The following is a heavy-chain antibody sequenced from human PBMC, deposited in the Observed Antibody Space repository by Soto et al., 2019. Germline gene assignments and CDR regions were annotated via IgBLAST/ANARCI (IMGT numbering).Heavy chain of an antibody. V-gene: IGHV1-18*01. CDR1: GYTFTSYG. CDR2: ISAYNGNT. J-gene: IGHJ5*02. Sequence: ASVKVSCTASGYTFTSYGISWVRQAPGQGLEWMGWISAYNGNTNYAQKLQGRVTMTTDTSTSTAYMELRSLRSDDSAVYYCARHKYQLLWSNWFDPWGQGTLVT. D-gene: IGHD2-2*01. CDR3: ARHKYQLLWSNWFDP.